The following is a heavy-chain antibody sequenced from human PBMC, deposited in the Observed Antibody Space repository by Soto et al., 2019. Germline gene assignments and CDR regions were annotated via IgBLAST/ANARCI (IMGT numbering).Heavy chain of an antibody. CDR3: ARDWEFGY. CDR2: INPSGDST. J-gene: IGHJ4*02. Sequence: ASVKVSCKASGYTFTSYYMHWVRQAPGQGLEWMGIINPSGDSTTYAQKFRGRFTMTRDTSTNTLFMELSSLRSDDTAVYYCARDWEFGYWGQGPLVTVSS. D-gene: IGHD3-10*01. V-gene: IGHV1-46*01. CDR1: GYTFTSYY.